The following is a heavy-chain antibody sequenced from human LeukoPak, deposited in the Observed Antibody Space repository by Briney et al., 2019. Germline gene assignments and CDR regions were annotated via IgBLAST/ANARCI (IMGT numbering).Heavy chain of an antibody. Sequence: SETLSLTCTVSGGSISSYYWSWIRQPPGKGLEWIGYIYYSGTTNYNPSLKSRVTISVDTSKYQFSLKLTSVTAADTAVYYCARVSWFPGTSYYYMDVWGKGTTVTVSS. CDR3: ARVSWFPGTSYYYMDV. J-gene: IGHJ6*03. CDR1: GGSISSYY. D-gene: IGHD1-1*01. V-gene: IGHV4-59*01. CDR2: IYYSGTT.